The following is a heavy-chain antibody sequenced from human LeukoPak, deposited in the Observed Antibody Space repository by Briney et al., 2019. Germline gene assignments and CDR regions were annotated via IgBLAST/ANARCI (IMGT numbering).Heavy chain of an antibody. CDR1: GGTVSSYY. V-gene: IGHV4-59*02. CDR2: VHYTGNT. CDR3: ARERRYCTGTTCLPLGSPDL. Sequence: PSGTLSLTCSVSGGTVSSYYWTWIRHPPGKALEWIGSVHYTGNTNYNPSLKSRVAISIDTSKTQFSLNVSSLTTADTALYYCARERRYCTGTTCLPLGSPDLWSQGTTVIVSS. J-gene: IGHJ3*01. D-gene: IGHD2-8*02.